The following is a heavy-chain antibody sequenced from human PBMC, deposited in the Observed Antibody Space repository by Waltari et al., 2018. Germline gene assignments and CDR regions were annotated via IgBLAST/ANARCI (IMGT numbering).Heavy chain of an antibody. Sequence: QVQLQESGPGLVKPSETLSLTCGVSGYSISNAFYWGWIRQAPGKGLELIATFYNSGSTSYTPSLKSRVTISVDTSKSHFSLKLRSVTAADTAVYYCATSTPSDYFDYWGRGTLVTVSS. CDR1: GYSISNAFY. V-gene: IGHV4-38-2*01. D-gene: IGHD2-2*01. CDR3: ATSTPSDYFDY. CDR2: FYNSGST. J-gene: IGHJ4*01.